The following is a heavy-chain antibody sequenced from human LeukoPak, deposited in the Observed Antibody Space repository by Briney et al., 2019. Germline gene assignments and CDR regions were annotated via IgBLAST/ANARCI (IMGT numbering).Heavy chain of an antibody. D-gene: IGHD1-26*01. CDR1: NGAVKNYY. CDR3: ATLVYSGSRYHFDT. J-gene: IGHJ4*02. Sequence: SETLSLTCSASNGAVKNYYWTWIRQPPGQGLEWIGNFLYSGTTTYRASLDSRLIISVDNSKNTVSLKLFSVTAADTAVYYCATLVYSGSRYHFDTWGQGTLVTVSS. CDR2: FLYSGTT. V-gene: IGHV4-59*02.